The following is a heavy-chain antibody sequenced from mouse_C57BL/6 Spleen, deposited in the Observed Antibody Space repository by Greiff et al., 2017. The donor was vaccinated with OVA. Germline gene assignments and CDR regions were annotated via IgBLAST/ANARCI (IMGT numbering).Heavy chain of an antibody. CDR2: IRSKSNNYAT. CDR1: GFSFNTYA. Sequence: EVQLQQSGGGLVQPKGSLKLSCAASGFSFNTYAMNWVRQAPGKGLEWVARIRSKSNNYATYYADSVKDRFTISRDDSESMLYLQMNNLKTEDTAMYYCVREWGAYSLDYWGQGTTLTVSS. J-gene: IGHJ2*01. CDR3: VREWGAYSLDY. V-gene: IGHV10-1*01. D-gene: IGHD2-10*01.